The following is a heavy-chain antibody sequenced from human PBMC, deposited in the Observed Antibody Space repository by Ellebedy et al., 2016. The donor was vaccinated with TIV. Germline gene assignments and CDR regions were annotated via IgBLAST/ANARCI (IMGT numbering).Heavy chain of an antibody. CDR1: GYSFPDKY. Sequence: AASVKVSCKASGYSFPDKYMHWVRQAPGQGLEWVGWITPASGATRYAPRFQGRVTLSSDTSISTAYMELSSLTYDDAAVYYCTRDTKDNSFTYWGQGTLVTVSS. CDR3: TRDTKDNSFTY. D-gene: IGHD1-1*01. CDR2: ITPASGAT. V-gene: IGHV1-2*02. J-gene: IGHJ4*02.